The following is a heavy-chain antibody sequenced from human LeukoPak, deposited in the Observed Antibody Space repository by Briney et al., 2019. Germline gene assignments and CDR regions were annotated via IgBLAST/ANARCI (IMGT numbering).Heavy chain of an antibody. Sequence: EPGGSLRLSCAASGFTFTTYWMGWVRQAPGKGLEWVANINQDGSEKYYVDSVKGRFTISRDNAKNSLYLQMNSLRAEDAAVYYCARPLKYYYGSETYFWFDPWGQGTLVTVSS. CDR1: GFTFTTYW. CDR2: INQDGSEK. D-gene: IGHD3-10*01. CDR3: ARPLKYYYGSETYFWFDP. V-gene: IGHV3-7*01. J-gene: IGHJ5*02.